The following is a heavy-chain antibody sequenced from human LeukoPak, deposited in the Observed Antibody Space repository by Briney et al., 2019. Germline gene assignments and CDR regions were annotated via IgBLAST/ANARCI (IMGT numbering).Heavy chain of an antibody. CDR1: GGSISSGGYY. Sequence: SETLSLTCTVSGGSISSGGYYWSWIRQHPGKGLEWIGYIYYSGSTYYNPSLKSRVTISVDTSKNQFSLKLSSVTAADTAVYYCAREPVRGVIVDWGQGTLVTVSS. J-gene: IGHJ4*02. V-gene: IGHV4-31*03. CDR3: AREPVRGVIVD. D-gene: IGHD3-10*01. CDR2: IYYSGST.